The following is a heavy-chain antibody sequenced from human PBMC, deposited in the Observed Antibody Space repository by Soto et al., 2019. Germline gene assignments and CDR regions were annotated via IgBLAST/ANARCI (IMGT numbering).Heavy chain of an antibody. CDR2: IYWDDDK. CDR1: GFSLSTSGVG. V-gene: IGHV2-5*02. CDR3: AHSDCSGGSCYPKRWFDP. D-gene: IGHD2-15*01. J-gene: IGHJ5*02. Sequence: SGPTLVNPTQTLTLTCTFSGFSLSTSGVGVGWIRQPPGKALEWLALIYWDDDKRYSPALKSRLTITKDTSKNQVVLTMTNMDPVDTATYYCAHSDCSGGSCYPKRWFDPWGQGTLVTVSS.